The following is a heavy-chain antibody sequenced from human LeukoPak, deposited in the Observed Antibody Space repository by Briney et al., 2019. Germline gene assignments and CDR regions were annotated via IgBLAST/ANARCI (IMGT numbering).Heavy chain of an antibody. CDR2: FDPEDGET. CDR3: ARVLTRYYYYGMDV. V-gene: IGHV1-24*01. Sequence: ASVKVSCKVSGYTLTELSMRWVRQAPGKGLEWMGGFDPEDGETIYAQKFQGRVTMTEDTSTDTAYMELSSLRSEDTAVYYCARVLTRYYYYGMDVWGQGTTVTVSS. J-gene: IGHJ6*02. CDR1: GYTLTELS.